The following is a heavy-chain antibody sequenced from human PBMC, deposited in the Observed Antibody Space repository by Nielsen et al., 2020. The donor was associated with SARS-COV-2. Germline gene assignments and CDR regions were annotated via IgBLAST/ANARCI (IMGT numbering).Heavy chain of an antibody. CDR3: SREGRYTYGGNYYYGLDV. CDR2: IYTSGST. CDR1: GGSISSGSYY. Sequence: LRLSCTVSGGSISSGSYYWSWIRQPAGKGLEWIGRIYTSGSTTYNPSVMSRVAISIDTSKSQFSLKLYSTTAADTAVYYCSREGRYTYGGNYYYGLDVWGQGTTVTVSS. D-gene: IGHD5-18*01. J-gene: IGHJ6*02. V-gene: IGHV4-61*02.